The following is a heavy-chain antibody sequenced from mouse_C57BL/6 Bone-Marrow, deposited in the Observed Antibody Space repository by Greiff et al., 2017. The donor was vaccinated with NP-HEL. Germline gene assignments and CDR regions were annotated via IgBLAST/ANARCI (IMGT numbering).Heavy chain of an antibody. CDR1: GYTFTSYG. V-gene: IGHV1-81*01. D-gene: IGHD1-1*01. Sequence: VQLQQSGAELARPGASVKLSCKASGYTFTSYGISWVKQRTGQGLEWIGEIYPRSGNTYYNEKFKGKVTLTADKSSSTAYMELRSLTSEDSAVYFCARPNYYDSHFDYWGQGTTLTVSS. CDR3: ARPNYYDSHFDY. J-gene: IGHJ2*01. CDR2: IYPRSGNT.